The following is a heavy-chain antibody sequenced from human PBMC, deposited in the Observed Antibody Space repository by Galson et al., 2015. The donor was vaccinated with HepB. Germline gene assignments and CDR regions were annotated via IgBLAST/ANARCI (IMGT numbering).Heavy chain of an antibody. CDR3: AKGPRLYYDFWSGYSEPPDL. CDR1: GFTFSSYA. Sequence: SLRLSCAASGFTFSSYAMNWVRQAPGKGLEWVSAISGSGGSTYYADSVKGRFTISRDNSKNTLYLQMNSLRAEDTAVYYCAKGPRLYYDFWSGYSEPPDLWGQGTMVTVSS. D-gene: IGHD3-3*01. CDR2: ISGSGGST. V-gene: IGHV3-23*01. J-gene: IGHJ3*01.